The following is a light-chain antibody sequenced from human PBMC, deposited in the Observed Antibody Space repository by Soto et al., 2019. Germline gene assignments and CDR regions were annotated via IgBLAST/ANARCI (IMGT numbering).Light chain of an antibody. J-gene: IGLJ1*01. CDR1: SSDVGGYNY. Sequence: QSALTQPRSVSGSPAQSVTITWTGTSSDVGGYNYVSWYQQHPGKAPKLMIYDVSKRPSGVPDRFSGSKSGNTASLTISGLQAEDEADYYCCSYAGSYTFVFGTGTKLTVL. V-gene: IGLV2-11*01. CDR3: CSYAGSYTFV. CDR2: DVS.